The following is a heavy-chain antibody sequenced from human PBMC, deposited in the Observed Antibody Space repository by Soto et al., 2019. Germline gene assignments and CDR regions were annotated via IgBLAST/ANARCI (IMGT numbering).Heavy chain of an antibody. J-gene: IGHJ6*02. D-gene: IGHD3-10*01. V-gene: IGHV4-31*03. CDR2: IYYSGST. CDR3: ARARMVRGIIYYYGMDV. Sequence: QVQLQESGPGLVKSSQTLSLTCTVSGGSISSDGNYWSWIRQHPGKGLEWIGYIYYSGSTYYNPSLKSRVIISVDTSKNQSSLKLNSVTAADTAVYYCARARMVRGIIYYYGMDVWGQGTTVTVSS. CDR1: GGSISSDGNY.